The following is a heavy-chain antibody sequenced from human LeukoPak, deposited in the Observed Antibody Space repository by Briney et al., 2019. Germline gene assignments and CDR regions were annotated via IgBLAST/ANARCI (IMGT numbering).Heavy chain of an antibody. J-gene: IGHJ4*02. CDR3: ARSWQLGYFDY. CDR1: GGSVSSGSYY. Sequence: PSETLSLTCTVSGGSVSSGSYYWSRIRQPPGKGLEWIGYIYYSGSTNYNPSLKSRVTISVDTSKNQFSLKLSSVTAADTAVYYCARSWQLGYFDYWGQGTLVTVSS. D-gene: IGHD6-13*01. CDR2: IYYSGST. V-gene: IGHV4-61*01.